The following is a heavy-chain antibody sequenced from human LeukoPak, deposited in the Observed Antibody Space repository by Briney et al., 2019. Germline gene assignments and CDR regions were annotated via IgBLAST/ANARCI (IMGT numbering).Heavy chain of an antibody. CDR1: GDSITSINW. D-gene: IGHD4-11*01. CDR2: MYHSGST. V-gene: IGHV4-4*02. CDR3: ARDLAFYSRYYYYYMDV. Sequence: KPSETLSLTCAVSGDSITSINWWNWVRPPPGRGLEWIGEMYHSGSTNYNPSLKSRVTISVDKSKNQFSLKLSSVTAADTAVYYCARDLAFYSRYYYYYMDVWGKGTTVTVSS. J-gene: IGHJ6*03.